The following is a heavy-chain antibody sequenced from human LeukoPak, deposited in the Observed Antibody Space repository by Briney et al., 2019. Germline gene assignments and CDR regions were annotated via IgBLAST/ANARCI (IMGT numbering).Heavy chain of an antibody. J-gene: IGHJ6*02. CDR2: ISGSGGST. CDR3: AIRKQQVGPPRAYPYYYGMDV. Sequence: GGSLRLSCAASGFTFSSYAMNWVRQAPGKGLEWVSGISGSGGSTYYADSVKGRFTISRDKSKNTLYLLMISLRAEDTAVYYCAIRKQQVGPPRAYPYYYGMDVWGQGTTVTVSS. D-gene: IGHD6-13*01. V-gene: IGHV3-23*01. CDR1: GFTFSSYA.